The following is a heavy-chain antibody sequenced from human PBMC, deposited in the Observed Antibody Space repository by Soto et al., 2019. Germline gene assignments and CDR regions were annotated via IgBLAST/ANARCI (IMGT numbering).Heavy chain of an antibody. V-gene: IGHV5-51*01. Sequence: PGESLNTSCNGSGYNFSNYWIAWVRQMRGKGLEWMGIIYVGDSDTRYSPSFQGQVTISADKSISTAYLQWRSLRASDTAMYYCARPRSGSYRLDYYGMDVWGQGTTVTVSS. D-gene: IGHD3-10*01. J-gene: IGHJ6*02. CDR2: IYVGDSDT. CDR3: ARPRSGSYRLDYYGMDV. CDR1: GYNFSNYW.